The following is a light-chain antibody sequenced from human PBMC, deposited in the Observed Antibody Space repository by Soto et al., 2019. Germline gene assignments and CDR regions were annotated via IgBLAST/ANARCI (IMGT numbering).Light chain of an antibody. V-gene: IGKV1-8*01. J-gene: IGKJ1*01. Sequence: AIRMTQSPSSLSASTGDRVTITCRASQGISSYLAWYQQKPGKAPKLLIYAASTLQSGVPSRFGGSGSGTDFTLTISCLQYEDFATYYCQQYYSYPPWTFSQGTKVEIK. CDR3: QQYYSYPPWT. CDR1: QGISSY. CDR2: AAS.